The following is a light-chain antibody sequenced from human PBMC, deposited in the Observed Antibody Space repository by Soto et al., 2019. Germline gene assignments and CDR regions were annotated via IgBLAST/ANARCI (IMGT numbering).Light chain of an antibody. V-gene: IGLV1-40*01. Sequence: QSVLTQPPSVSGAPGQRVTISCTGNSSNIGAGYDVHWYQQLPGTAPKLLIYGNNNRPSGVPDRFSGSKSGPSASLAITGLQAEDEADYYCQSYDSSPLGVFGGGTKLTVL. CDR3: QSYDSSPLGV. CDR2: GNN. CDR1: SSNIGAGYD. J-gene: IGLJ3*02.